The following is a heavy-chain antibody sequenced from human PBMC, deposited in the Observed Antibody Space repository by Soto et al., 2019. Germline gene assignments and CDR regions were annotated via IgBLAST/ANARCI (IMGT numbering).Heavy chain of an antibody. CDR3: ARQSSRRPRFDP. V-gene: IGHV4-39*01. CDR2: VFYSGST. CDR1: GGSISSSSYY. Sequence: PSETLSLTCTVSGGSISSSSYYWGWIRQPPGKGLEWIWGVFYSGSTYYNPSLKSRVTISVDTSKNQFSLKLSSVTAADTAVYYCARQSSRRPRFDPWGQGTLVTAPQ. D-gene: IGHD6-13*01. J-gene: IGHJ5*02.